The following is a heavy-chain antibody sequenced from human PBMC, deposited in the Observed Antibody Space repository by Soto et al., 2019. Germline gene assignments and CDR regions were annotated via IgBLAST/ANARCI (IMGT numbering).Heavy chain of an antibody. Sequence: GGSLRLSCAASGFTFSSYWMSWIRQAPGKGLEWVAYIKQDGSEKYYVDSVKGRFTISRDNAKNSLYLQMNSLRAEDTAVYYCARDLKIAAAGFDYWGQGTLVTVSS. J-gene: IGHJ4*02. CDR1: GFTFSSYW. CDR3: ARDLKIAAAGFDY. D-gene: IGHD6-13*01. V-gene: IGHV3-7*03. CDR2: IKQDGSEK.